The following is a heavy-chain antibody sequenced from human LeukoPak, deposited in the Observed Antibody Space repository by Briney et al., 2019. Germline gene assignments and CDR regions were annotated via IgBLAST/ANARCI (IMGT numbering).Heavy chain of an antibody. CDR1: GFTFIYYA. CDR2: ISGSGGST. CDR3: ARLEYSSSSGY. Sequence: GGSLRLSCAASGFTFIYYAMSWVRQAPGKGLEWVSTISGSGGSTYYADSVKGRFTISRDNSKNTLYLQMNSLRAEDTAVYYCARLEYSSSSGYWGQGTLVTVSS. V-gene: IGHV3-23*01. J-gene: IGHJ4*02. D-gene: IGHD6-6*01.